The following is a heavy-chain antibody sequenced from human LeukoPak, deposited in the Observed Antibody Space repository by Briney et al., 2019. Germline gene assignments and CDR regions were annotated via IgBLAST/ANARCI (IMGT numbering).Heavy chain of an antibody. CDR2: ISYDGSNK. V-gene: IGHV3-30*18. CDR3: AKGTTVTTRAQFDY. Sequence: GRSLRLSCAASGFTFSSYGMHWVRQAPGKGLEWVAVISYDGSNKYYADSVKGRFTISRDNSKNTLYLQTNSLRAEDTAVYYCAKGTTVTTRAQFDYWGQGTLVTVSS. CDR1: GFTFSSYG. J-gene: IGHJ4*02. D-gene: IGHD4-17*01.